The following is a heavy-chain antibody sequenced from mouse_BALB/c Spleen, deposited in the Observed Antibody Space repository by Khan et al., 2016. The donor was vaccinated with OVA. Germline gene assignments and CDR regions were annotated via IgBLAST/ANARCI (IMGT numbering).Heavy chain of an antibody. CDR3: ARGGCGYNYAMDY. CDR2: ISYSGST. CDR1: GYSITSDYA. Sequence: EVELVESGPGLVKPSQSLSLTCTVTGYSITSDYAWNWIRQFPGNKLEWMGYISYSGSTNYNPSLKSRTSITRDTSKNQFFLQLNSVTTEDTATYYGARGGCGYNYAMDYWGQGTSVTVSA. V-gene: IGHV3-2*02. J-gene: IGHJ4*01. D-gene: IGHD1-1*02.